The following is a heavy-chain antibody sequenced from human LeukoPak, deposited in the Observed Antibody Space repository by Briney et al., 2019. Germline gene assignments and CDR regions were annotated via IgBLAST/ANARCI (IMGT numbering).Heavy chain of an antibody. CDR1: GGSFSGYY. D-gene: IGHD3-22*01. CDR3: ARDRSSGYYSDAFDI. CDR2: INHSGST. Sequence: SETLSLTCAVYGGSFSGYYWSWIRQPPGKGLEWIGEINHSGSTNYNPSLKSRVTILVDTSKNQLSLKLTSVTAADMAVYYCARDRSSGYYSDAFDIWGQGTMVTVSS. J-gene: IGHJ3*02. V-gene: IGHV4-34*01.